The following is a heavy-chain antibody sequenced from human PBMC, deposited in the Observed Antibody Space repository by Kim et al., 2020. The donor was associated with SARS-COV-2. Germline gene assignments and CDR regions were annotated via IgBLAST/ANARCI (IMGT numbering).Heavy chain of an antibody. J-gene: IGHJ4*02. V-gene: IGHV3-64*05. D-gene: IGHD3-10*01. CDR3: VTRNYYNSGSYYEGAPFDF. Sequence: GGSLRLSCSASGFTFSNYAMHWVRQAPGKGLEYVSAISSDGGSTYYADSVKGRFTISRYNSKNMLYVQMSSLRVEDTAIYYCVTRNYYNSGSYYEGAPFDFWGQGTLVTVSS. CDR2: ISSDGGST. CDR1: GFTFSNYA.